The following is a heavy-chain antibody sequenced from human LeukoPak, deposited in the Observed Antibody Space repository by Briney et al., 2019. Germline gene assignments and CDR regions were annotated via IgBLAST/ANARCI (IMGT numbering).Heavy chain of an antibody. J-gene: IGHJ4*02. Sequence: RGSLRLYRAASAFSYSSNMMNWVGQAPGKGLEWVAFISYDRNKKYDGGSVKGRFTVSRDNSENTLYLQMNSLRADDSAVYFCGKGGYYDVWSAYERWGTVALVSVSS. D-gene: IGHD3-3*01. V-gene: IGHV3-30*18. CDR2: ISYDRNKK. CDR3: GKGGYYDVWSAYER. CDR1: AFSYSSNM.